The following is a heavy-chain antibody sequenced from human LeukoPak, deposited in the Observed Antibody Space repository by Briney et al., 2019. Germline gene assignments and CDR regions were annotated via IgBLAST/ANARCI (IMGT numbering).Heavy chain of an antibody. CDR2: IHRGGNT. D-gene: IGHD3-10*01. Sequence: GGSLRLSCAAFGFTVSGNYMSWVRQAPGKGLEWLSVIHRGGNTYYADSVNGRFTISRDSSKNTVFLQMDSLRAEDTAVYYCARDPGYGLGVDYGDYWGQGTLVTVSS. V-gene: IGHV3-66*01. J-gene: IGHJ4*02. CDR1: GFTVSGNY. CDR3: ARDPGYGLGVDYGDY.